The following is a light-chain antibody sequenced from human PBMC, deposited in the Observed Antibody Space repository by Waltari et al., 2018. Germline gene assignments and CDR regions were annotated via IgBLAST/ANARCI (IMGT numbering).Light chain of an antibody. CDR3: QHYNNFWT. V-gene: IGKV3-15*01. CDR2: GAS. J-gene: IGKJ1*01. Sequence: EIVMTQSPATLSVSPGERATRSCRDSQSVSSNLAWYQQKPGQAPRLLIYGASTRATGISARFSGSGSGTEFTLTISSLQSEDFAVYYCQHYNNFWTFGQGTKVEIK. CDR1: QSVSSN.